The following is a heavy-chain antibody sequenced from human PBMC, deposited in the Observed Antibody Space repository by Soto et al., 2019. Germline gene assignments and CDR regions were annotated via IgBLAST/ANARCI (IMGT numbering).Heavy chain of an antibody. Sequence: ASVKVSCKASGYTFTSYGISWVLQAPGQGLEWMGWISAYNGNTNCAQKLQGRVTMTTDTSTSTAYMELRSLRSDDTAVYYCARPSNRAPLDAFDIWGQGTMVTVSS. J-gene: IGHJ3*02. CDR3: ARPSNRAPLDAFDI. CDR1: GYTFTSYG. V-gene: IGHV1-18*01. CDR2: ISAYNGNT.